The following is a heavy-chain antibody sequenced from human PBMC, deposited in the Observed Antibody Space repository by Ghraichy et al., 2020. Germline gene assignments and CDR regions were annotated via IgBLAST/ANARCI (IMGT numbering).Heavy chain of an antibody. CDR2: INPSNGNT. CDR3: ARAIRYQLLSEY. D-gene: IGHD2-2*01. J-gene: IGHJ4*02. Sequence: ASVKVSCKASAYIFSTYDITWVRQATGQGLEWMGWINPSNGNTGYAQSFQGRVTFTRDTSTNTAYMEIISLRSEDTAVYYCARAIRYQLLSEYWGQGTLVTVSS. CDR1: AYIFSTYD. V-gene: IGHV1-8*03.